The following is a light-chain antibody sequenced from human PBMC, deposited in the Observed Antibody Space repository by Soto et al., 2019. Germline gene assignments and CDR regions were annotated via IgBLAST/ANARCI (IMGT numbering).Light chain of an antibody. CDR1: SSDVGGYNR. CDR3: SSYTSSSTYV. V-gene: IGLV2-18*02. J-gene: IGLJ1*01. CDR2: EVS. Sequence: QSVLTQPPSVSGSPGQSVTISCTGTSSDVGGYNRVSWYRQPPGTAPKLMIYEVSSRPSGVPDRFSGSKSGNTASLTISGLQAEDEADYYCSSYTSSSTYVFGTGTKVNVL.